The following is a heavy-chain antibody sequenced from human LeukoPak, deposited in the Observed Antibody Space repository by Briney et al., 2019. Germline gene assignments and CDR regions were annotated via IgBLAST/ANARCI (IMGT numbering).Heavy chain of an antibody. J-gene: IGHJ4*02. CDR3: AKDGLSGSYPSYYFDY. V-gene: IGHV3-23*01. CDR2: ISGSGGST. Sequence: GGSLRLSCAASGFTFSSYAMSWVRHAPGKGLEWVSSISGSGGSTYYADSVKGRFTISRDNSKNTLYLQMNSLRAEDTAVYYCAKDGLSGSYPSYYFDYWGQGTLVTVSS. CDR1: GFTFSSYA. D-gene: IGHD1-26*01.